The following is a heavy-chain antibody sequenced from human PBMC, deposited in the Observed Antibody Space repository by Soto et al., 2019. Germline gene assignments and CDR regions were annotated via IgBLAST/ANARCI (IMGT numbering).Heavy chain of an antibody. CDR2: IYYSGST. CDR3: ARASYYDFWSGYYNSGPFDY. D-gene: IGHD3-3*01. CDR1: GGSISSSSYY. Sequence: SETLSLTCTVSGGSISSSSYYWGWIRQPPGKGLEWIGSIYYSGSTYYNPSLKSRVTISVDTSKNQFSLKLSSVTAADTAVYYSARASYYDFWSGYYNSGPFDYWGQGTLVGLSS. J-gene: IGHJ4*02. V-gene: IGHV4-39*01.